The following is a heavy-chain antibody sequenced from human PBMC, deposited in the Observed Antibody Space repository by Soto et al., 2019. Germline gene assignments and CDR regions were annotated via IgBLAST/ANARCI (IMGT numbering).Heavy chain of an antibody. CDR1: GGTFSSYA. Sequence: SVKVSCKASGGTFSSYAISWVRQAPGQGLEWMGGIIPIFGTANYAQKFQGRVTITADESTSTAYMELSSLRSVDTATYYCARQYYYDSSGYYYFDYWGQGTLVTVSS. CDR3: ARQYYYDSSGYYYFDY. D-gene: IGHD3-22*01. J-gene: IGHJ4*02. CDR2: IIPIFGTA. V-gene: IGHV1-69*13.